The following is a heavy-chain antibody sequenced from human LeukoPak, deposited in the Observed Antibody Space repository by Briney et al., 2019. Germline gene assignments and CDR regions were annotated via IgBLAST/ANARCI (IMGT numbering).Heavy chain of an antibody. V-gene: IGHV1-8*01. J-gene: IGHJ4*02. CDR2: MNPNSGNP. D-gene: IGHD3-3*01. CDR1: GYTFTGYD. Sequence: ASVKVSCKASGYTFTGYDIDWVRQATGQGLEWMGWMNPNSGNPGYARKLQGRVTLTRNTSISTAYMEHSSLRAEGTAVYYWSILKRRRGYHLDYLGQGSLVTVSS. CDR3: SILKRRRGYHLDY.